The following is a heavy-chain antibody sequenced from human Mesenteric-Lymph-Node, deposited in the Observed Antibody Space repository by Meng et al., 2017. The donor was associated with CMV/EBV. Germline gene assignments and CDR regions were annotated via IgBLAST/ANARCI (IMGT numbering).Heavy chain of an antibody. D-gene: IGHD3-3*01. CDR1: GYSFTTYW. CDR3: TRHGREYDGHPNWFDP. J-gene: IGHJ5*02. V-gene: IGHV5-51*01. Sequence: GESLKISCKASGYSFTTYWIAWVRLMPGKGLEWMGIIYPGDSDTRYSPSFQGQVTISVDKSISTAYLQWSSLRASDTAIYFCTRHGREYDGHPNWFDPWGQGTLVTVSS. CDR2: IYPGDSDT.